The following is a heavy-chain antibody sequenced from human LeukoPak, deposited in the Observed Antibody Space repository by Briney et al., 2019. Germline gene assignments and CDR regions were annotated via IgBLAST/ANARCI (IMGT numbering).Heavy chain of an antibody. CDR3: ARGPSSDAFDI. V-gene: IGHV3-48*02. J-gene: IGHJ3*02. CDR2: ISTSSYSSM. CDR1: GFTFSNYG. Sequence: PGGSLRLSCVASGFTFSNYGMTWVRQAPGKGLEWISYISTSSYSSMYYADSVTGRFTISRDNAKNSLYLQMNSLRDEDTAVYYCARGPSSDAFDIWGQGTMVTVSS.